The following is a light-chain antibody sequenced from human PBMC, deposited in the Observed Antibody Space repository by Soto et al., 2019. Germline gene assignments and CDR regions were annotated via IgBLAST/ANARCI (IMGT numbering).Light chain of an antibody. V-gene: IGKV3-15*01. Sequence: EIVMTQSPATLSVSPGEKATISCRASQSVSSNLAWYQQKPVQAPRLLIYGASTRATGFPARFSGSGSGTEFTLTISSLQSEDFAVYYCQQYNNWPLPFGQGTKV. CDR3: QQYNNWPLP. CDR1: QSVSSN. CDR2: GAS. J-gene: IGKJ1*01.